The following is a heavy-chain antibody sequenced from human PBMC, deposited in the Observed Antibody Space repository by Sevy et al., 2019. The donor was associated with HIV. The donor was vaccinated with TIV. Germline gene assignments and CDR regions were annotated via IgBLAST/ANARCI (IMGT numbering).Heavy chain of an antibody. Sequence: GGSLRLSCAASGFTFSDYYMSWIRQAPGKGLEWVSYISSSGSTIYYADSVKGRFTISRDNAKNSLYLQMNSLRAEDTAVYYCARGVGYCSGGSCYRAVGGYYGMDVWGQGTTVTVSS. D-gene: IGHD2-15*01. CDR1: GFTFSDYY. J-gene: IGHJ6*02. CDR2: ISSSGSTI. CDR3: ARGVGYCSGGSCYRAVGGYYGMDV. V-gene: IGHV3-11*01.